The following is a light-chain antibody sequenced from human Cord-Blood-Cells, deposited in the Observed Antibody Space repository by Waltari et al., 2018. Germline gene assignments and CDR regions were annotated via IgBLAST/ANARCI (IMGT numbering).Light chain of an antibody. V-gene: IGKV1-39*01. CDR1: QSISSY. CDR2: AAS. CDR3: QQSYSTPYS. J-gene: IGKJ2*03. Sequence: DIQMTQSPSSLSASVGDRVTITCRASQSISSYLNWYQQKPGKAPKLLIYAASSLQSGVPSRFSGSESATDFTLTISSLQPEDFATYYSQQSYSTPYSSGQRTKLEMK.